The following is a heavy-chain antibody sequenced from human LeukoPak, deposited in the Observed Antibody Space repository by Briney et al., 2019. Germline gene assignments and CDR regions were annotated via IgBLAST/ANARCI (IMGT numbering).Heavy chain of an antibody. CDR1: GFTFSSYA. Sequence: QAGGSLRLSCAASGFTFSSYAMHWVRQAPGKGLEWVAVISYDGSNKYYADSVKGRFTISRDNSKNTLYLQMNSLRAEDTAVYYCARVPSYYYGSGSYSAFDYWGQGTLVTVSS. D-gene: IGHD3-10*01. J-gene: IGHJ4*02. V-gene: IGHV3-30-3*01. CDR2: ISYDGSNK. CDR3: ARVPSYYYGSGSYSAFDY.